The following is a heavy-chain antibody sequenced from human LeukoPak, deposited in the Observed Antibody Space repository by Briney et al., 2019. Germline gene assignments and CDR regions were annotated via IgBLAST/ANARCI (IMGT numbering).Heavy chain of an antibody. V-gene: IGHV3-23*01. CDR2: ISGSGGST. CDR1: GFTFSSYA. Sequence: GGSLRLSCAASGFTFSSYAMSWVRQAPGKGLEWVSAISGSGGSTYCADSVKGRFTISRDNSKNTLYLQMNNLRAEDTAVYYCVKDSAFITMIVVSAFDIWGQGTMVTVSS. D-gene: IGHD3-22*01. CDR3: VKDSAFITMIVVSAFDI. J-gene: IGHJ3*02.